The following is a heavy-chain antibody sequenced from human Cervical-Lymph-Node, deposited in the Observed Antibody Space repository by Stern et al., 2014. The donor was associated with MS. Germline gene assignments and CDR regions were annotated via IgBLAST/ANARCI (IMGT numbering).Heavy chain of an antibody. CDR1: GFTFSDYY. Sequence: EVQLVESGGGLVKPGGSLRLSCAASGFTFSDYYMNWVRQAPGKGLEWVSSISSSSSYIYYADSVKGRFTISRDNAKNSLYLQMNSLRAEDTAVYYCARGTRGGSYDFDYWGQGTLVTVSS. V-gene: IGHV3-21*01. D-gene: IGHD1-26*01. CDR3: ARGTRGGSYDFDY. CDR2: ISSSSSYI. J-gene: IGHJ4*02.